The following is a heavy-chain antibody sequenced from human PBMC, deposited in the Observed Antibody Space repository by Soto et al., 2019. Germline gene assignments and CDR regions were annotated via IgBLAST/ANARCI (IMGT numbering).Heavy chain of an antibody. CDR3: EKEGKSSWYYFDS. D-gene: IGHD6-13*01. CDR2: ISYDGSNK. CDR1: GFTFSSYG. Sequence: GGSLRLSCAASGFTFSSYGMHWVRQAPGKGLEWVAVISYDGSNKYYADSVKGRFTISRDNSKNTLYLQMNSLRAEDTAVYYCEKEGKSSWYYFDSWGQGTLVTVS. V-gene: IGHV3-30*18. J-gene: IGHJ4*02.